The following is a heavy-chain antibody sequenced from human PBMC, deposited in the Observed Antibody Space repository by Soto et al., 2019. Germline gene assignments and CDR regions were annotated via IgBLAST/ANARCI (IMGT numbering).Heavy chain of an antibody. CDR2: IIPILGIA. V-gene: IGHV1-69*02. Sequence: QVQLVQSGAEVKKPGSSVKVSCKASGGTFSSYTISWVRQAPGQGLEWMGRIIPILGIANYAQKFQGRVTITADKSTSTAYMELSSLRSEDTAVYYCARGDYGDYKLDYWGQGTLVTVSS. CDR1: GGTFSSYT. CDR3: ARGDYGDYKLDY. J-gene: IGHJ4*02. D-gene: IGHD4-17*01.